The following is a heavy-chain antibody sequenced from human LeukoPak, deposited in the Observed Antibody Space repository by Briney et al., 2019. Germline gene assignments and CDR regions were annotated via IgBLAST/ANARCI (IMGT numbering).Heavy chain of an antibody. J-gene: IGHJ5*02. CDR2: MNPNSGNT. CDR3: ARGYSSGWYGWFDP. Sequence: GASVKVSCKASGYTFTSYDINWVRQATGQGLEWMGWMNPNSGNTGYARKFQGSVTMTRNTSISTAYMELSSLRSEDTAVYYCARGYSSGWYGWFDPWGQGTLVTVSS. CDR1: GYTFTSYD. V-gene: IGHV1-8*01. D-gene: IGHD6-19*01.